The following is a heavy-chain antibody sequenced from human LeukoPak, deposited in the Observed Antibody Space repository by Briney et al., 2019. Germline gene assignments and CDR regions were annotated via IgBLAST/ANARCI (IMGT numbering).Heavy chain of an antibody. V-gene: IGHV4-30-2*01. CDR2: IYHSGST. D-gene: IGHD3-10*01. J-gene: IGHJ4*02. CDR1: GGSISSGGYS. Sequence: SETLSLTCAVSGGSISSGGYSWSWIRQRPGKGLEWIGYIYHSGSTYYNPSLKSRVTISVDRSKNQFSLKLSSVTAADTAVYYCARATNYYGSGSYAFDYWGQGTLVTVSS. CDR3: ARATNYYGSGSYAFDY.